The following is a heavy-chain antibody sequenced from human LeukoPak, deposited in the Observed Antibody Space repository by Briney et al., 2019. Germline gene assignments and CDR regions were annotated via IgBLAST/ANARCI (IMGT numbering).Heavy chain of an antibody. V-gene: IGHV3-23*01. Sequence: PGGSLRLSCAVSRFAFSNYGMSWVRQAPGKGLEWVSAISGSGGSTYYADSVKGRFTISRDNSKNTLYLQMNSLRAEDTALSYCAKSSYYDTSGSYREYYFDYWGQGALVTVSS. D-gene: IGHD3-22*01. CDR2: ISGSGGST. J-gene: IGHJ4*02. CDR1: RFAFSNYG. CDR3: AKSSYYDTSGSYREYYFDY.